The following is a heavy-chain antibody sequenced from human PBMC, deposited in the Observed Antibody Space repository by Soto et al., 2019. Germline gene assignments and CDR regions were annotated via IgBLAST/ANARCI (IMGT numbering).Heavy chain of an antibody. Sequence: ASVKVSCTASGYTFTSYGISWVRQAPGQGLEWMGWISAYNGNTNYAQKLQGRVTMTTDESTSTAYMELSSLRSEDTAVYYCARDLSGSPYYYGMDVWGQGTTVTVSS. CDR1: GYTFTSYG. D-gene: IGHD1-26*01. CDR3: ARDLSGSPYYYGMDV. V-gene: IGHV1-18*01. J-gene: IGHJ6*02. CDR2: ISAYNGNT.